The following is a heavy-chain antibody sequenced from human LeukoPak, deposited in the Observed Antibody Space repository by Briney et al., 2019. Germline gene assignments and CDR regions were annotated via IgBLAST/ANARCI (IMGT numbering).Heavy chain of an antibody. CDR3: APVAVAGTFDGMDV. CDR1: GGTFTSYS. V-gene: IGHV1-69*10. CDR2: IIPILGIG. Sequence: GASVKVSCKAAGGTFTSYSISWGRQAHGQGKEWMGGIIPILGIGNNAQKFQGRVTITADKSTSTAYMELSSLRSEDTAVYYCAPVAVAGTFDGMDVWGQGTTVTVSS. D-gene: IGHD6-19*01. J-gene: IGHJ6*02.